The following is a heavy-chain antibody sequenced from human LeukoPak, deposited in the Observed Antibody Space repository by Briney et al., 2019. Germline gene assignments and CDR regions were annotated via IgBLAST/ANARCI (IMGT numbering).Heavy chain of an antibody. Sequence: EESLNISCKGSGYSFTNYWIGWVRQMPGKGLEWMGIIYPGDSDTRYSPSFQGQVTMSADKSINTAYLQWSSLKASETAIYYCARHRTRYFYGSSLYDAFDIWGPGTMVTVSS. J-gene: IGHJ3*02. CDR3: ARHRTRYFYGSSLYDAFDI. V-gene: IGHV5-51*01. D-gene: IGHD6-6*01. CDR2: IYPGDSDT. CDR1: GYSFTNYW.